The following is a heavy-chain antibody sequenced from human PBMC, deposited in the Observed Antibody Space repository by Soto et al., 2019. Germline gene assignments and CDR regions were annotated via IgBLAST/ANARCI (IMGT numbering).Heavy chain of an antibody. CDR2: IYYSGST. Sequence: PSETLSLTCTVSGGSISSGGYYWSWIRQHPGKGLEWIGYIYYSGSTYYNPSLKSRVTMSVDTSKNQFSLKLSSVTAADTAVYYCARVVLYCSSTSCASLKTYYYYMAVWGKGTTVTVSS. J-gene: IGHJ6*03. V-gene: IGHV4-31*03. D-gene: IGHD2-2*01. CDR3: ARVVLYCSSTSCASLKTYYYYMAV. CDR1: GGSISSGGYY.